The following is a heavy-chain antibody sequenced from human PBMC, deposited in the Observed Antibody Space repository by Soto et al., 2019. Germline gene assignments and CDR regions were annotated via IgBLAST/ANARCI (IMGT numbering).Heavy chain of an antibody. CDR2: IIPIFGTA. CDR3: ARAVYYDFWSGYYRGFDP. Sequence: SVKVSCKASGGTFSSYAISWVRQAPGQGLEWMGGIIPIFGTANYAQKFQGRVTITADESTSTAYMELSSLRSEDTAVYYCARAVYYDFWSGYYRGFDPWGQGTLVTVSS. V-gene: IGHV1-69*13. D-gene: IGHD3-3*01. J-gene: IGHJ5*02. CDR1: GGTFSSYA.